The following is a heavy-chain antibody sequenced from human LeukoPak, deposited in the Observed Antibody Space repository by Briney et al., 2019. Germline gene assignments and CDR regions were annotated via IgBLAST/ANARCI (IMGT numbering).Heavy chain of an antibody. Sequence: SETLSLTCAVYGGSISSYYWNWIRQPPGKGLEWIGYIYYSGITNYNPSLKSRVTISVGTSKSQFSLKLTSVTAADTALYYCARAGRWEGRPHAFDIWGRGTMVTVSS. CDR3: ARAGRWEGRPHAFDI. D-gene: IGHD1-26*01. CDR1: GGSISSYY. CDR2: IYYSGIT. V-gene: IGHV4-59*01. J-gene: IGHJ3*02.